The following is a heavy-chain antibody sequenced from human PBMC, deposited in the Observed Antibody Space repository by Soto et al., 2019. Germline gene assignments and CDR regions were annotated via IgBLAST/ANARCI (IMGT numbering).Heavy chain of an antibody. V-gene: IGHV3-30-3*01. CDR3: ARAGCDGGTCCTLVGLRYGMDV. J-gene: IGHJ6*02. Sequence: QVQLVESGGGVVQPGRSLRLSCAASGFTFSSYAMYWVRQAPGKGLEWVAVISYDGNNKYYADSVKGRFTISRDNSKITLYLHMTSLRAADTAVYYCARAGCDGGTCCTLVGLRYGMDVWGQGTTVTVSS. CDR2: ISYDGNNK. CDR1: GFTFSSYA. D-gene: IGHD2-15*01.